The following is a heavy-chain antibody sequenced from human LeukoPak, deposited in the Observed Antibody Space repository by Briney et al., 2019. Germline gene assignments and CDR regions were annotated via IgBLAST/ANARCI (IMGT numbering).Heavy chain of an antibody. CDR1: GFTFSSYA. V-gene: IGHV3-23*01. D-gene: IGHD6-19*01. J-gene: IGHJ4*02. Sequence: GGSLRLSCAASGFTFSSYAMSWVRQAPGKGLEWVSAISGSGGSTCYADSVKGRFTISRDNSKNTLYLQMNSLRAEDTAVYYCAKDQGSSGWYRYWGQGTLVTVSS. CDR2: ISGSGGST. CDR3: AKDQGSSGWYRY.